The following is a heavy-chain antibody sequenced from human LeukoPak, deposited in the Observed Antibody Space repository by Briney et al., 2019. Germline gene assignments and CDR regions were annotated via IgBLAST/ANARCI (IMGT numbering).Heavy chain of an antibody. D-gene: IGHD1-26*01. J-gene: IGHJ5*02. CDR3: ARIPAGWTVGATVP. Sequence: SETLSLTCTVSGGSISSYYWSWIRQPAGKGLEWIGRIYTSGSTNYNPSPKSRVTMSVDTSKNQFSLKLSSVTAADTAVYYCARIPAGWTVGATVPWGQGTLVTVSS. V-gene: IGHV4-4*07. CDR2: IYTSGST. CDR1: GGSISSYY.